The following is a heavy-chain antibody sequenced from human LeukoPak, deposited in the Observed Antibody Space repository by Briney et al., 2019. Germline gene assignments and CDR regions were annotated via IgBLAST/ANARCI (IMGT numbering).Heavy chain of an antibody. J-gene: IGHJ5*02. Sequence: GGSQRLSCAASGFTFSSYAMSWVRQAPGKGLEWVSAISGSGGSTYYADSVKGRFTISRDNSKNTLYLQMNSLRAEDTAVYYCAKDEDYYGSGSYYTYNWFDPWGQGTLVTVSS. CDR3: AKDEDYYGSGSYYTYNWFDP. CDR2: ISGSGGST. V-gene: IGHV3-23*01. D-gene: IGHD3-10*01. CDR1: GFTFSSYA.